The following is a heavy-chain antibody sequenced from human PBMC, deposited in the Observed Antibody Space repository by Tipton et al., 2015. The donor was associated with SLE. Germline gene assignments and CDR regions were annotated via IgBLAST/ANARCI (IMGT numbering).Heavy chain of an antibody. CDR2: ISSSGSTI. CDR1: GFTFSSYE. D-gene: IGHD6-19*01. J-gene: IGHJ4*02. Sequence: SLRLSCAASGFTFSSYEMNWVRQAPGKGLEWVSYISSSGSTIYYADSVKGRFTISRDNSKNTMYLQMNSLRTEDTAVFYCATGVAVAPDYWGQGTLVTVSS. V-gene: IGHV3-48*03. CDR3: ATGVAVAPDY.